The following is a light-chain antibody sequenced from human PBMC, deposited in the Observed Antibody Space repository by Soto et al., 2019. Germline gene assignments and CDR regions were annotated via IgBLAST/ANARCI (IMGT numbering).Light chain of an antibody. V-gene: IGLV1-44*01. CDR1: SSNIGANT. CDR2: SND. Sequence: QLVLTQPPSASGTPGQRVTISCSGSSSNIGANTVNWYQQLPGTAPKLLISSNDQRPSGVPDRFSGSKSGTSASLAISGLQSEDDADYYCAAWDDSLYGRVFGSGTKLTVL. CDR3: AAWDDSLYGRV. J-gene: IGLJ1*01.